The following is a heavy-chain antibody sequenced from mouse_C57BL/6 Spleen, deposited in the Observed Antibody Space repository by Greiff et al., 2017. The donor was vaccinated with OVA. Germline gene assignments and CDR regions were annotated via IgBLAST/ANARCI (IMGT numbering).Heavy chain of an antibody. Sequence: VQLQQSGAELVRPGASVKLSCTASGFNIKDDYMHWVKQRPEQGLEWIGWIDPENGDTEYASKFQGKATITADTSSNTAYLQLSSLTSEDTAVYHCTTDLGGWFAYWGQGTLVTVSA. J-gene: IGHJ3*01. CDR2: IDPENGDT. V-gene: IGHV14-4*01. CDR1: GFNIKDDY. D-gene: IGHD4-1*01. CDR3: TTDLGGWFAY.